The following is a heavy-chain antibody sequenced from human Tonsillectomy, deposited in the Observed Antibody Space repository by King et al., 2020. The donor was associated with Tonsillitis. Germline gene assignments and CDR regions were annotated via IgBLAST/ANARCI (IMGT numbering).Heavy chain of an antibody. D-gene: IGHD4/OR15-4a*01. CDR1: GYTFTGYY. Sequence: QLVQSGAEVKKPGASVKVSCKASGYTFTGYYMHWVRQAPGQGLEWMGWINPKSGGTNHAQKFQGRVSITRDTSISAAYMELSRLKSDDTAVYYCARGATMVPLNYYYGMDVWGQGTTVTVSS. J-gene: IGHJ6*02. CDR2: INPKSGGT. CDR3: ARGATMVPLNYYYGMDV. V-gene: IGHV1-2*02.